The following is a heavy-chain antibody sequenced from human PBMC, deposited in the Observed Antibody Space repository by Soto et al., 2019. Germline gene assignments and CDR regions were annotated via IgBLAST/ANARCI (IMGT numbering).Heavy chain of an antibody. CDR1: GGTFSSYA. V-gene: IGHV1-69*06. Sequence: QVQLVQSGAEVKKPGSSVKVSCKASGGTFSSYAISWVRQAPGQGLEWMGGIIPIFGTANYAQKFQGRVTFTRDTSATTAYMELSSLRSEDTAVYFCARDPGSGHYFDYWGQGTLVTVSS. CDR3: ARDPGSGHYFDY. D-gene: IGHD2-15*01. CDR2: IIPIFGTA. J-gene: IGHJ4*02.